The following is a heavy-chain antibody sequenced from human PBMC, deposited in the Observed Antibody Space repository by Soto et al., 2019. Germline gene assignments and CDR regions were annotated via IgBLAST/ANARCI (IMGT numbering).Heavy chain of an antibody. D-gene: IGHD3-9*01. J-gene: IGHJ6*02. CDR3: ARVGDDILTGWYYGMDV. CDR2: ISSSSSYI. Sequence: GGSLRLSCAASGFTFSSYSMNWVRQAPGKGLEWVSSISSSSSYIYYADSVKGRFTISRDNAKNSLYLQMNSLRAEDTAVYYCARVGDDILTGWYYGMDVWGQGTTVPSP. CDR1: GFTFSSYS. V-gene: IGHV3-21*01.